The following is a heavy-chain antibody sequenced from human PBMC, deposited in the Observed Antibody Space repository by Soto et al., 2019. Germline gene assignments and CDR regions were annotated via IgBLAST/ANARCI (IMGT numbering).Heavy chain of an antibody. Sequence: SVKVSCKASGGTFGNLGISWLRQAPGQGLEWMGGTIPIFDTPHYAEKFRDRLTITADATSTAYMELASLSSEDTATYYCARDREDGSGTKYNWFDSWGQGTLVTVSS. D-gene: IGHD3-10*01. J-gene: IGHJ5*01. V-gene: IGHV1-69*13. CDR3: ARDREDGSGTKYNWFDS. CDR2: TIPIFDTP. CDR1: GGTFGNLG.